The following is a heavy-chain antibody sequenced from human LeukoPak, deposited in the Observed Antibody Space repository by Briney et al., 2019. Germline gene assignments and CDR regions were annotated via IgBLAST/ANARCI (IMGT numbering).Heavy chain of an antibody. D-gene: IGHD1-26*01. Sequence: GGSLRLSCEASGFTFSSYEMNWVRQAPGKGLEWVSYISRSGSTIYYADSVKGRFTISRDNAKNTLYLQMNSLRAEDTAVYYCARAWGSQSKTIDYWGQGTLVTVSS. CDR1: GFTFSSYE. CDR3: ARAWGSQSKTIDY. CDR2: ISRSGSTI. V-gene: IGHV3-48*03. J-gene: IGHJ4*02.